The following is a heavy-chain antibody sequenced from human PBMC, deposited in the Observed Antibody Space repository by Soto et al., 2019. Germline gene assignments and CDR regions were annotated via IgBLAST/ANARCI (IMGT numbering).Heavy chain of an antibody. CDR3: ARDLEMVVAAEPFRYNWFDP. D-gene: IGHD2-15*01. Sequence: ASVKVSCKASGYTFTSYYMHWVRQAPGQGLEWMGIINPSGGSTSYAQKFQGRVTMTRDTSTSTVYMELSSLRSEDTAVYYCARDLEMVVAAEPFRYNWFDPWGQGTLVTVSS. CDR1: GYTFTSYY. CDR2: INPSGGST. V-gene: IGHV1-46*01. J-gene: IGHJ5*02.